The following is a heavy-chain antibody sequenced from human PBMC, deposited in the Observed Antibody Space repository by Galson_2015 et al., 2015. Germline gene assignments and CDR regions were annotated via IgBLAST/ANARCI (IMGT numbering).Heavy chain of an antibody. Sequence: SCKASGYTFTDYYMNWVRQAPGQGLEWMGRINPHNGGTNYAQKFQGRVTMTGDTSISTAYMELSRLTSDDTAVYCCARGDYGWADWGQGTLVTVSS. J-gene: IGHJ4*02. D-gene: IGHD3-10*01. V-gene: IGHV1-2*06. CDR1: GYTFTDYY. CDR2: INPHNGGT. CDR3: ARGDYGWAD.